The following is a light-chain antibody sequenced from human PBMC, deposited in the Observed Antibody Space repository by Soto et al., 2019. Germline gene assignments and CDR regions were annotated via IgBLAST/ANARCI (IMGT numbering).Light chain of an antibody. CDR2: DVD. V-gene: IGLV2-14*01. J-gene: IGLJ2*01. Sequence: QSVLTQPASISGSPGQSITISCTGTNSDVGGYNYVSWYQQYPGKAPKLMIYDVDNRPSGVSYRFSGSKSGKTASLTISGLQAEDEADYYCSSYTTSSPVVFGGGTKLTVL. CDR3: SSYTTSSPVV. CDR1: NSDVGGYNY.